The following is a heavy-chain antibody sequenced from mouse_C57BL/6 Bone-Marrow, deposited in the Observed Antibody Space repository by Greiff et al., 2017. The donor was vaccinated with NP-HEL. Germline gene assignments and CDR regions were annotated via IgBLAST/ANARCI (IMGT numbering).Heavy chain of an antibody. CDR2: IYPGDGDT. V-gene: IGHV1-82*01. Sequence: QVQLKESGPELVKPGASVKISCKASGYAFSSSWMNWVKQRPGKGLEWIGRIYPGDGDTNYNGKFKGKATLTADKSSSTAYMQLSSLTSEDSAVYFCARPHYYGSSYLWFAYWGQGTLVTVSA. CDR3: ARPHYYGSSYLWFAY. D-gene: IGHD1-1*01. CDR1: GYAFSSSW. J-gene: IGHJ3*01.